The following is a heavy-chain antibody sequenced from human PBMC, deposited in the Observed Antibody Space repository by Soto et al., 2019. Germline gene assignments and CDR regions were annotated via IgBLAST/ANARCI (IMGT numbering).Heavy chain of an antibody. Sequence: QVQLVQSGAEVKKPGSSVKVSCKASGGTFSSYAISWVRQAPGQGPEWMGGIIPIFGTANYAQKFQGRVTITADESTSTAYMELSSLRSEDTAVYYCARDCWYCSGGSSENYYYGMDVWGQGTTVTVSS. CDR2: IIPIFGTA. CDR1: GGTFSSYA. V-gene: IGHV1-69*12. D-gene: IGHD2-15*01. J-gene: IGHJ6*02. CDR3: ARDCWYCSGGSSENYYYGMDV.